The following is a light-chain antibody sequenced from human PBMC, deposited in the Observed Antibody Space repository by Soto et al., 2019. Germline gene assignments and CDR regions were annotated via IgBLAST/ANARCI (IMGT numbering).Light chain of an antibody. J-gene: IGKJ1*01. CDR2: GAS. CDR3: QHHNSWPPWT. CDR1: QSVSSN. Sequence: EIVMTQSPATLSVSPGERATLSCRASQSVSSNLAWYQQKPGQAPRRLIYGASTRATGIPARFSGSGSGPQVARSISSLLPEDFAVYYCQHHNSWPPWTFGQGTKLDIK. V-gene: IGKV3-15*01.